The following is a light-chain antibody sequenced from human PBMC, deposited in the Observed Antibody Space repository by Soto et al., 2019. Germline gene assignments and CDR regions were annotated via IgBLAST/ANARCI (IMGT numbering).Light chain of an antibody. J-gene: IGLJ1*01. V-gene: IGLV1-40*01. Sequence: QSVLTQPPSVSGAPGQRVTISCTGSSSNIGAGYDVHWYQQLPGTAPKLLIYGNSNRPSGVPDRLSGSKSGTSASLASTGLQAEDEADYYCQSYDSSLSVSYVFGTGTKLTVL. CDR3: QSYDSSLSVSYV. CDR1: SSNIGAGYD. CDR2: GNS.